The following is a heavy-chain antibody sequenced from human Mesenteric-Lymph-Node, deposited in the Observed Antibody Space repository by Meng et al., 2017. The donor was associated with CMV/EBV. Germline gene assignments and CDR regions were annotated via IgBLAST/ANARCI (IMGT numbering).Heavy chain of an antibody. V-gene: IGHV1-18*01. CDR3: ASLYDFWSGPPSMDV. CDR1: GYTFTSYG. D-gene: IGHD3-3*01. Sequence: ASVKVSRKASGYTFTSYGISWVRQAPGQGLEWMGWISAYNGNTNYAQKLQGRVTMTTDTSTSTAYMELRSLRSDDTAVYYCASLYDFWSGPPSMDVWGQGTTVTVSS. J-gene: IGHJ6*02. CDR2: ISAYNGNT.